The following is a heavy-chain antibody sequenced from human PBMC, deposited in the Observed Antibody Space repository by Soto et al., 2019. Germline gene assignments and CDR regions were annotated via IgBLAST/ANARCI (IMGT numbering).Heavy chain of an antibody. D-gene: IGHD3-22*01. CDR1: GGSISSGSSY. CDR3: AGLFPDVSSGYHLIY. J-gene: IGHJ4*02. Sequence: SETLALTCTVSGGSISSGSSYWGWIRQPPGKGLEWIGSIYYLGNTYYNPSLGVRFSISVDTSKNQFSLKVKPVTAAVTAVFYFAGLFPDVSSGYHLIYLVQGTLVTVSS. V-gene: IGHV4-39*01. CDR2: IYYLGNT.